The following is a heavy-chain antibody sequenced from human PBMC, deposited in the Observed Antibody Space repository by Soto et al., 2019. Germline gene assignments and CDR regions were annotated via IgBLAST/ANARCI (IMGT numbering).Heavy chain of an antibody. CDR2: ISSSSSYI. D-gene: IGHD3-10*01. Sequence: EVQLVESGGGLVKPGGSLRLSCAASGFTFSSYSMNWVRQAPGKGLEWVSSISSSSSYIYYADSVKGRFTISRDNXHXXRYLQMNSLRAADTAVYYCAGAGFVDGSGTDGFDIWGQGTMVTVSS. CDR1: GFTFSSYS. CDR3: AGAGFVDGSGTDGFDI. J-gene: IGHJ3*02. V-gene: IGHV3-21*01.